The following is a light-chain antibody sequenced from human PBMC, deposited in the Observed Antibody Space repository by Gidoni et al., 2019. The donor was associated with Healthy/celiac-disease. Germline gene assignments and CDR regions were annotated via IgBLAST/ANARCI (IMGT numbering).Light chain of an antibody. CDR3: QQYNSYLYT. J-gene: IGKJ2*01. CDR1: QSISSW. CDR2: DAS. V-gene: IGKV1-5*01. Sequence: DLQMTQSPSTLSASVGDRVTITCRARQSISSWLAWYQQKPGKAPKLLIYDASSLESGVPSRFSGSGSGTEFTLTISSLQPDDFATYYCQQYNSYLYTFGQGTKLEIK.